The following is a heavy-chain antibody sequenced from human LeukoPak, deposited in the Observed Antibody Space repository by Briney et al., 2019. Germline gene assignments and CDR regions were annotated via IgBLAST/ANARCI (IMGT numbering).Heavy chain of an antibody. J-gene: IGHJ4*02. CDR3: ARCPPNIVGATHFDY. D-gene: IGHD1-26*01. CDR1: GYSFTSYW. Sequence: GESLKISCKGSGYSFTSYWIGWVRQMPGKGLEWMGIIYPGDSDTRYSPSFQGQVTISADKSISTAYLQWSSLKASDTAMYYCARCPPNIVGATHFDYWGQGTLVTVSS. V-gene: IGHV5-51*01. CDR2: IYPGDSDT.